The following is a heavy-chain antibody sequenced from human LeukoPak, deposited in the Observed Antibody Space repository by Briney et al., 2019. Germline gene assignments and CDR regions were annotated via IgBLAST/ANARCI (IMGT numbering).Heavy chain of an antibody. CDR2: FYYSGST. D-gene: IGHD3-22*01. Sequence: SETLSLTCTVSGGSISSSSYYWGWIRQPPGKGLEWIGFFYYSGSTNYNPSLKSRVTMSVDPSKNHFSLKLSSVTAADTAVYYCARDHSDYPRVFDSWGQGTLVTVSS. V-gene: IGHV4-61*03. CDR1: GGSISSSSYY. CDR3: ARDHSDYPRVFDS. J-gene: IGHJ4*02.